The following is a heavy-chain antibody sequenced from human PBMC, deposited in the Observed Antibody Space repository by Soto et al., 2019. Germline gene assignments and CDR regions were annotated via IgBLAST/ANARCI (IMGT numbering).Heavy chain of an antibody. V-gene: IGHV3-7*05. CDR3: ARVKKGYYDSSGYYYEPSGLDY. Sequence: GGSLRLSCAASGFTFSSYWMSWVRQAPGKGLEWVANIKQDGSEKYYVDSVKGRFTISRDNAKNSLYLQMNSLRAEDTAVYYCARVKKGYYDSSGYYYEPSGLDYWGQGTLVTVSS. J-gene: IGHJ4*02. D-gene: IGHD3-22*01. CDR1: GFTFSSYW. CDR2: IKQDGSEK.